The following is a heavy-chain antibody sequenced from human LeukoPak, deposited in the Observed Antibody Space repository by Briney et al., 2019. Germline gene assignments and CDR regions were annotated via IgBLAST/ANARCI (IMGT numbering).Heavy chain of an antibody. Sequence: TSQTLSLTCAVSGGSISSGGYRWTWIRQYPGKGLEWIGYINYSGSTYYNPSLKSRVIMSVDTSKNQFSLNLNSVTAADTAVYYCARGYCSGGSCYPQFDYWGQGTLVTVSS. D-gene: IGHD2-15*01. CDR3: ARGYCSGGSCYPQFDY. V-gene: IGHV4-31*11. J-gene: IGHJ4*02. CDR2: INYSGST. CDR1: GGSISSGGYR.